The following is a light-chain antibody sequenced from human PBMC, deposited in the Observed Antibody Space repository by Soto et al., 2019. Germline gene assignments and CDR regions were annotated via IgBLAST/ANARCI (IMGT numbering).Light chain of an antibody. CDR3: SSNVVGTNLKI. Sequence: QSVLTQPPSASGSPGQSVTISCTGTNSDVGGSNYVSWYQQHPGKAPKLMIYEVIKRPSGVPDRFSGSRSGNTASLTVSGLQAEDEADYYCSSNVVGTNLKIFGGGTQLTVL. V-gene: IGLV2-8*01. J-gene: IGLJ2*01. CDR2: EVI. CDR1: NSDVGGSNY.